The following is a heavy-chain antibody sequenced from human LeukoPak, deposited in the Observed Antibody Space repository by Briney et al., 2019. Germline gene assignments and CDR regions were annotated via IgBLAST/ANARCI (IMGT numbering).Heavy chain of an antibody. CDR1: GFTFSSYA. V-gene: IGHV3-23*01. J-gene: IGHJ4*02. CDR3: VREGYYDSSGYLGVFDY. D-gene: IGHD3-22*01. Sequence: GGSLRLSCAASGFTFSSYAMSWVRQAPGKGLEWVSAFSGSGGDTYYADSVKGRFTISRDNAKNSVYLQMKSLRAEDTAVYYCVREGYYDSSGYLGVFDYWGQGTLVTVSS. CDR2: FSGSGGDT.